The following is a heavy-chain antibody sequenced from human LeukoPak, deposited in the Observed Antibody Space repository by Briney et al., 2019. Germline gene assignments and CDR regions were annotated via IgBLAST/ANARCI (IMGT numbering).Heavy chain of an antibody. CDR2: TNHSGST. CDR3: ARGNSMARFDY. D-gene: IGHD3-10*01. Sequence: SETLSLTCAVYGGSFSGYYWSWIRQLPGKGLEWIGETNHSGSTNYNPSLKSRVTISVDTSKNQFSLKLSSVTAADTAVYFCARGNSMARFDYWGQGTLVTVSS. J-gene: IGHJ4*02. CDR1: GGSFSGYY. V-gene: IGHV4-34*01.